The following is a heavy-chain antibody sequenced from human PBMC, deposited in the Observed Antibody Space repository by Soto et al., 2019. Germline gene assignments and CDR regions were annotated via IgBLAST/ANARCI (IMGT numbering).Heavy chain of an antibody. V-gene: IGHV2-5*02. D-gene: IGHD1-26*01. CDR1: GFSLTTDRVG. CDR3: AHAYGGRSLY. J-gene: IGHJ4*02. CDR2: IYWDDSK. Sequence: QITLKESGPPLMQPTQTLTLTCTFSGFSLTTDRVGVGWIRQPPGEALEWLAVIYWDDSKTYRPSLESRLTISKDTSKNQVALTMPSRDSLDTATYYCAHAYGGRSLYWGQGTLVTVSS.